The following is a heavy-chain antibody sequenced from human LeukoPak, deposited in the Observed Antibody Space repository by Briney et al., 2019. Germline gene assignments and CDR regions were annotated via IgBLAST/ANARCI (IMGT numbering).Heavy chain of an antibody. CDR2: INNDGSST. Sequence: PGGSLRLSCAASGFTFSNYWMHWVRQAPGKGLVWVSRINNDGSSTSYADSVKGRFTISRDNAKNTLFLQMNSLSAEDSALYWCVRDHGRSTVVGMNIFDVWGQGTMVSVSS. CDR3: VRDHGRSTVVGMNIFDV. V-gene: IGHV3-74*03. CDR1: GFTFSNYW. J-gene: IGHJ3*01. D-gene: IGHD3-22*01.